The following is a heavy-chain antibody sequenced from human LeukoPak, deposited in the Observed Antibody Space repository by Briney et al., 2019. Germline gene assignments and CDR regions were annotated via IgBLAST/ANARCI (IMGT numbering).Heavy chain of an antibody. V-gene: IGHV3-23*01. J-gene: IGHJ4*02. CDR1: GFTFSNYA. CDR2: ISGSGGST. D-gene: IGHD2/OR15-2a*01. CDR3: ARDLSRGRGAY. Sequence: GGSLRLSCAASGFTFSNYAMTWVRQAPGKGLEWVSGISGSGGSTFYADSLKGRFTISRDNSKSTLYLQMNSLRAEDTAAYYCARDLSRGRGAYWGQGTLVTVSS.